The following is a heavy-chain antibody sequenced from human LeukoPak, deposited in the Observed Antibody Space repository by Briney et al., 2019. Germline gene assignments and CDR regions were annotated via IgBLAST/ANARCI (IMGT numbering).Heavy chain of an antibody. CDR1: GFTFSSYE. J-gene: IGHJ4*02. Sequence: GGSLRLSCAASGFTFSSYEMNWVRQAPGKGLEWLSVIYGGGSTYYADSVKVRFTISRDNSKDTLYLQMNSLRAEDTAVYYCARRSYYYDSSGYQHYFDHWGQGTLVTVSS. V-gene: IGHV3-66*01. D-gene: IGHD3-22*01. CDR2: IYGGGST. CDR3: ARRSYYYDSSGYQHYFDH.